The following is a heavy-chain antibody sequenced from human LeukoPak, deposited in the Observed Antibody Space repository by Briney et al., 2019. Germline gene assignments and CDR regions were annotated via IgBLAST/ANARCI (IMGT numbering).Heavy chain of an antibody. CDR1: GLTFSTYS. Sequence: QPGGSLRPSCAASGLTFSTYSMNWVRQAPGKGLEWVSYISSSSSTIYYADSVKGRFTISRDNAKNSLYLQMNSLRAEDTAVYHCARDPDSSSWYNWFDPWGQGTLVTVSS. D-gene: IGHD6-13*01. CDR3: ARDPDSSSWYNWFDP. V-gene: IGHV3-48*01. J-gene: IGHJ5*02. CDR2: ISSSSSTI.